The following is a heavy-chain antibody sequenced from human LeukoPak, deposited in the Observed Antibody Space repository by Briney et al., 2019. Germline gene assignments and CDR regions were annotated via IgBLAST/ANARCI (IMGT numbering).Heavy chain of an antibody. Sequence: ASVKVSCKASGYTFTGYYMHWVRQAPGQGLEWMGWINPNSGGTNYAQKFQGRVTMTRDTSISTAYMELSRLRSDDTAVYYCARGPSSYYYDGSGYYYGWGQGTLVTVSS. CDR2: INPNSGGT. CDR3: ARGPSSYYYDGSGYYYG. V-gene: IGHV1-2*02. D-gene: IGHD3-22*01. J-gene: IGHJ4*02. CDR1: GYTFTGYY.